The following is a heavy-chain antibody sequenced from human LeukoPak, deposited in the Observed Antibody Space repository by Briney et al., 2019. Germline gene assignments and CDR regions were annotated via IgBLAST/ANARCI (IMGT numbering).Heavy chain of an antibody. J-gene: IGHJ4*02. CDR1: GFILSDHY. CDR2: TRSKAYSYTT. D-gene: IGHD4-17*01. Sequence: PGGSLRLSCAASGFILSDHYMDWVRQAPGKGLEWVARTRSKAYSYTTEYAASVKDRFTISRDDSKNSVYLQMNSLNTEDTAVYYCTRGPVTAREFHDWGQGTLVTVSS. CDR3: TRGPVTAREFHD. V-gene: IGHV3-72*01.